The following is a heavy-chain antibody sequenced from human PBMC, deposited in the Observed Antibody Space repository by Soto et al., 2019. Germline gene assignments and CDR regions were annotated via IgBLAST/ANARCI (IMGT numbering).Heavy chain of an antibody. J-gene: IGHJ4*02. Sequence: QVQLVESGGGLVKPGGSLRLSCVGSGFTLSDYYMTWIRQGPGKAPEWISFIGNTGKYTNYADSVKGRFTISRDNAKNSLFLQMNNLSAEDTATYYCTRGAPPRGNWGQGTLVTVSS. V-gene: IGHV3-11*05. D-gene: IGHD1-1*01. CDR2: IGNTGKYT. CDR3: TRGAPPRGN. CDR1: GFTLSDYY.